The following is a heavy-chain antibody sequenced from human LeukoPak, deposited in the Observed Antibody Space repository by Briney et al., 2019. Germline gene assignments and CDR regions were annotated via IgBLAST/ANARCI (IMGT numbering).Heavy chain of an antibody. CDR1: GFSLSSDYY. CDR3: AKNLNWGLQLTNAFDI. D-gene: IGHD7-27*01. J-gene: IGHJ3*02. CDR2: IYHDGST. Sequence: SETLSLTCTVFGFSLSSDYYWGWIRQPPGKGLEWTATIYHDGSTYYNPSLRGRVIISLDTSKNQFSLSLTYVTAADTAVYYCAKNLNWGLQLTNAFDIWGQGTMVTVSS. V-gene: IGHV4-38-2*02.